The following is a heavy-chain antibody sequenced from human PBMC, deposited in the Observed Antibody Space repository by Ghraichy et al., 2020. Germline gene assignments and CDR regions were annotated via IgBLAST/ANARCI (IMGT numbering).Heavy chain of an antibody. V-gene: IGHV4-39*01. D-gene: IGHD5-18*01. J-gene: IGHJ4*02. CDR3: ARTGHSYGQGHFDY. CDR2: IYYSGST. CDR1: GGSISSSSYY. Sequence: SETLSLTCTVSGGSISSSSYYWGWSRQPPGKGLEWIGSIYYSGSTYYNPSLKSRVTISVDTSKNQFSLKLSSVTAADTAVYYCARTGHSYGQGHFDYWGQGTLVTVSS.